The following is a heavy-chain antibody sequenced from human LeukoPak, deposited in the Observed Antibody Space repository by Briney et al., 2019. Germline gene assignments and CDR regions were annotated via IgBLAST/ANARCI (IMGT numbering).Heavy chain of an antibody. D-gene: IGHD5-12*01. CDR2: ISSDGGRT. J-gene: IGHJ3*02. CDR1: GLILTIYA. CDR3: AEGPESQWLRMPCDI. Sequence: GGSLRLSCSASGLILTIYALQSVRQAPGKGLEYVSGISSDGGRTFYAESVKGRFTISRDNPRNTLYLQMSSLRAEDAAVYYCAEGPESQWLRMPCDIWGQGTMATVSS. V-gene: IGHV3-64D*06.